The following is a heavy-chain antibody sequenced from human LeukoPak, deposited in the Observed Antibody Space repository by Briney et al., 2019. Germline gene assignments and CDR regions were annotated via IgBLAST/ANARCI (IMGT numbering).Heavy chain of an antibody. CDR3: ARGATVTKYFDY. CDR2: ISYDGSNK. J-gene: IGHJ4*02. CDR1: GFTCSSYA. D-gene: IGHD4-17*01. V-gene: IGHV3-30*04. Sequence: GGSLRLSCAASGFTCSSYAMHWVRQAPGKGLEWVAVISYDGSNKYYADSVKGRFTISRDNSKNTLYLQMNSLRAEDTAVYYCARGATVTKYFDYWGQGTLVTVSS.